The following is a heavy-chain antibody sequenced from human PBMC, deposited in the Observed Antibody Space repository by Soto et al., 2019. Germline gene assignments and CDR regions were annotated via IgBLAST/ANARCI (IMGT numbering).Heavy chain of an antibody. D-gene: IGHD3-3*01. Sequence: GESLKISCAASGFRFDDYNMHWVRQAPGKGLEWVSLITWNGANSYYADSVKGRFTISRDGTTKSLSLQMTSLKREDTGLYFCARETLTFGSALDVWGQGTTVTVSS. J-gene: IGHJ6*02. V-gene: IGHV3-43*01. CDR1: GFRFDDYN. CDR3: ARETLTFGSALDV. CDR2: ITWNGANS.